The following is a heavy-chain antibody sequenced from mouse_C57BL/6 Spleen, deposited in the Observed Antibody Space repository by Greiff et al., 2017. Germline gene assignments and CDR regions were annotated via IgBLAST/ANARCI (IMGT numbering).Heavy chain of an antibody. D-gene: IGHD2-12*01. CDR1: GYSFTGYY. V-gene: IGHV1-42*01. Sequence: EVQLQQSGPELVKPGASVKISCKASGYSFTGYYMNWVKQSPEKSLEWIGEINPSTGGTTYNQKFKAKATLTVDKSSSTAYMQLKSLTSEDSAVYYCARAYYSLMDYWGQGTSVTVSS. CDR2: INPSTGGT. CDR3: ARAYYSLMDY. J-gene: IGHJ4*01.